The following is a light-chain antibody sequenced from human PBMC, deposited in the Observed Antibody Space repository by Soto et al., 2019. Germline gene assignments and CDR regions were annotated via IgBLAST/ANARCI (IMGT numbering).Light chain of an antibody. CDR2: EVS. J-gene: IGLJ2*01. Sequence: QSALTQPASVSGSPGQSITISCAGGSSDVGSYNRVSWYRQYPGKAPQLMIYEVSKRPSGVSNRFSGSKSGNTASLTVSGLQAEDEADYYCSSYAGSNRVFGGGTKLNVL. CDR1: SSDVGSYNR. CDR3: SSYAGSNRV. V-gene: IGLV2-14*02.